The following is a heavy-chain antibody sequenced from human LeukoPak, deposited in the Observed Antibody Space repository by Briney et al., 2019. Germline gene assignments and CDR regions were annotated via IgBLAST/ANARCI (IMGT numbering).Heavy chain of an antibody. CDR1: GFTFSSYW. CDR2: MNNDGSIR. J-gene: IGHJ4*02. Sequence: GGSLRLSCAASGFTFSSYWMYWVRQAPGKGLVWVSRMNNDGSIRDYADSVKGRFTISRDNAKNTLYLQMNSLRVEDTAVYYCARGQLGPSRLFGYLGQGTLGTGFS. V-gene: IGHV3-74*01. D-gene: IGHD1-26*01. CDR3: ARGQLGPSRLFGY.